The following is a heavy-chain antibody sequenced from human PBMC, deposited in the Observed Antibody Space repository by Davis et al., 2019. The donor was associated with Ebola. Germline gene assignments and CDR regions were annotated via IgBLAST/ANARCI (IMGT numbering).Heavy chain of an antibody. CDR1: GFTFSGSA. CDR3: AREKIFGVVITRQRADY. V-gene: IGHV3-73*01. CDR2: IRSKANSYAT. Sequence: GESLKISCAASGFTFSGSAMHWVRQASGKGLAWVGRIRSKANSYATAYAASVKGRFTISRDDSKNTAYLQMNSLKTEDTAVYYCAREKIFGVVITRQRADYWGQGTLVTVSS. J-gene: IGHJ4*02. D-gene: IGHD3-3*01.